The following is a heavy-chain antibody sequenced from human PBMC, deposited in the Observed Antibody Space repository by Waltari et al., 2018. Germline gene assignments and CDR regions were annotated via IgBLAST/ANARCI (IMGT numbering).Heavy chain of an antibody. J-gene: IGHJ4*02. CDR1: GGSISSSSYY. D-gene: IGHD2-2*01. V-gene: IGHV4-39*07. CDR2: IYYSGST. Sequence: QLQLQESGPGLVKPSETLSLTCTVSGGSISSSSYYWGWIRQPPGKGLEWIGSIYYSGSTYYNPSLKSRGTISVDTSKNQVSLKLSSVTAADTAVYYCAREAPHCSSTSCPVGYWGQGTLVTVSS. CDR3: AREAPHCSSTSCPVGY.